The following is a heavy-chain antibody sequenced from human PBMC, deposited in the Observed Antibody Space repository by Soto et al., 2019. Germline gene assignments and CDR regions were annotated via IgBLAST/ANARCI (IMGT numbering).Heavy chain of an antibody. CDR2: ISAYNGNT. CDR3: ARDSSLEGGYAVGY. V-gene: IGHV1-18*04. D-gene: IGHD5-12*01. CDR1: GYTFTSYG. J-gene: IGHJ4*02. Sequence: ASVKVSCKASGYTFTSYGISWVRQAPGQGLEWMGWISAYNGNTNYAQKLQGRVTMTTDTSTSTAYMELRSLRSDDTAVYYCARDSSLEGGYAVGYWGQGTLVTVSS.